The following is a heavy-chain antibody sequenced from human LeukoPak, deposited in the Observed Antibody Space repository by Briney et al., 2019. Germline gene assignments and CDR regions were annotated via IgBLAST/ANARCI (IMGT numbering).Heavy chain of an antibody. D-gene: IGHD6-13*01. CDR1: GYTFTSYA. V-gene: IGHV7-4-1*02. CDR2: INTNTGNP. J-gene: IGHJ6*02. Sequence: GASVKVSCKASGYTFTSYAMNWVRQAPGQGLEWMGWINTNTGNPTYAQGFTGRFVFSLDTSVSTAYLQISSLKAEDTAVYYCARGDRGSGSSFYYYGMDVWGQGTTVTVSS. CDR3: ARGDRGSGSSFYYYGMDV.